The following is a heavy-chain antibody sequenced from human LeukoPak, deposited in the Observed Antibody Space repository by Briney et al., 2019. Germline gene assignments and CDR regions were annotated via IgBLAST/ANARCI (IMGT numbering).Heavy chain of an antibody. CDR3: AKTTHMVRGVFDY. V-gene: IGHV4-39*01. Sequence: SETLSLTCTVSGDSISSSRSYWGWIRQPPGKGLEWIGSIYYSGSTYYNTSLKSRVTISVDTSKNQFSLNLNSVTAADTAVYYCAKTTHMVRGVFDYWGQGTLVTVSS. J-gene: IGHJ4*02. CDR1: GDSISSSRSY. D-gene: IGHD3-10*01. CDR2: IYYSGST.